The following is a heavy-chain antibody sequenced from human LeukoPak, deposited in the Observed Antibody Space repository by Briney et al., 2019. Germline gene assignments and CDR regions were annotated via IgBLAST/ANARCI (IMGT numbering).Heavy chain of an antibody. J-gene: IGHJ4*02. CDR1: GFSLSTSGVG. D-gene: IGHD6-13*01. V-gene: IGHV2-5*01. CDR2: IFWNDDK. Sequence: SGPTLVKPTQTLTLTCTFSGFSLSTSGVGVGWIRQPPGEALEWLALIFWNDDKRYSPSLKSRLTITRDTSKNQVVLTVTNMDPADTATYYCAHSSWYEVFDYWGQGTLVTVSS. CDR3: AHSSWYEVFDY.